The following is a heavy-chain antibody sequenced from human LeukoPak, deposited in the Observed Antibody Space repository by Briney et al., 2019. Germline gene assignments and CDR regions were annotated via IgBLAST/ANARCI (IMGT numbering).Heavy chain of an antibody. V-gene: IGHV1-8*01. CDR3: ARQHGYGEGNDY. CDR1: GYTFTSYD. D-gene: IGHD4-17*01. Sequence: ASVKVSCKASGYTFTSYDINWVRQATGQGLEWMGWMNPNSGNTGYAQKFQGRVTMTRNTSISTAYMELSSLRSEDTAAYYCARQHGYGEGNDYWGQGTLVTVSS. CDR2: MNPNSGNT. J-gene: IGHJ4*02.